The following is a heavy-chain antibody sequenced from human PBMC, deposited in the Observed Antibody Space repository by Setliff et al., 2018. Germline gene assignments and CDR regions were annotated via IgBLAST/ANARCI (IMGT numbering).Heavy chain of an antibody. CDR2: IYHSGGA. J-gene: IGHJ4*02. Sequence: PSETLSLTCTVSGGSISSGYYWGWIRQPPGKGLEWIGNIYHSGGAYYNPSLKSRVTISVDTSKNQFSLKLNSVTAADTAVYYCARNRQLATRLYWGQGTLVTVSS. CDR3: ARNRQLATRLY. V-gene: IGHV4-38-2*02. CDR1: GGSISSGYY. D-gene: IGHD6-13*01.